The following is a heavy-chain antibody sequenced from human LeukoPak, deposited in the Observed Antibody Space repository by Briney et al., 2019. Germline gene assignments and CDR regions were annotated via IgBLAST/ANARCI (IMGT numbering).Heavy chain of an antibody. CDR3: AREIEYSSSSLDY. D-gene: IGHD6-6*01. Sequence: ASVKVSCRASGYTFISYYMHWVRPAPGQGLEWMGIINPSGGTTTYAQKFQGKVTMTRDMSTSTVYMELSSLRSEDTAVYYCAREIEYSSSSLDYWGQGTLVTVSS. J-gene: IGHJ4*02. V-gene: IGHV1-46*01. CDR2: INPSGGTT. CDR1: GYTFISYY.